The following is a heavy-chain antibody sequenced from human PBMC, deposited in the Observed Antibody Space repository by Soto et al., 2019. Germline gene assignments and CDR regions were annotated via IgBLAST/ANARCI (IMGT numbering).Heavy chain of an antibody. Sequence: EVQLVESGGGLVQPGRSLRLACAASGFTFDQYTMHWVRQAPGKGLEWVSSITWHSGTIGYADSVKGRFTISRDNAKNSLYLQMNSLRGEDTALYYCAKEMITFVDFNYYYMDVWGNGTTVTVSS. V-gene: IGHV3-9*01. J-gene: IGHJ6*03. CDR1: GFTFDQYT. D-gene: IGHD3-16*01. CDR3: AKEMITFVDFNYYYMDV. CDR2: ITWHSGTI.